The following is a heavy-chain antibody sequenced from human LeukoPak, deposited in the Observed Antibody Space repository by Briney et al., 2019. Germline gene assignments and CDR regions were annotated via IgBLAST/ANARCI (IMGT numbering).Heavy chain of an antibody. J-gene: IGHJ4*02. CDR3: ATDYYDSSGYVVLRPFDY. CDR1: GYTFTSYY. D-gene: IGHD3-22*01. CDR2: INPSGGST. V-gene: IGHV1-46*01. Sequence: GASVKVSCKASGYTFTSYYMHWVRQAPGQGLEWMGIINPSGGSTSYARKFQGRVTMTRDMSTSTVYMELSSLRSEDTAVYYCATDYYDSSGYVVLRPFDYWGQGTLVTVSS.